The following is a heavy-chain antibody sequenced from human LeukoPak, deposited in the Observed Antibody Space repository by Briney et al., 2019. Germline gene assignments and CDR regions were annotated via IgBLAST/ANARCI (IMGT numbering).Heavy chain of an antibody. Sequence: PGGFLRLSCAASGFTFSSYSMNWVRQAPGKGLEWVSYISSSSSTIYYADSVKGRFTISRDNAKNSLYLQMNSLRDEDTAVYYCARVLRFLEWLSVYYYGMDVWGQGTTVTVSS. CDR2: ISSSSSTI. D-gene: IGHD3-3*01. CDR3: ARVLRFLEWLSVYYYGMDV. CDR1: GFTFSSYS. V-gene: IGHV3-48*02. J-gene: IGHJ6*02.